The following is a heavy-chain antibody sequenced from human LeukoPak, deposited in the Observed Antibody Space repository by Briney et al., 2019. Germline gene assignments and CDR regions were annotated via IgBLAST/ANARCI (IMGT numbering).Heavy chain of an antibody. CDR1: GDSINSLDL. D-gene: IGHD3-22*01. J-gene: IGHJ4*02. Sequence: WETLSLTCTVSGDSINSLDLWSWVRQPPGKGLEWIGEMYLSGTTHSNPSVKSRVTISIDKSKNQFFLNLSSVTAADTAVYYCAGLVGRYSSGLYYYYFDYWGQGTLVTVSS. V-gene: IGHV4-4*02. CDR3: AGLVGRYSSGLYYYYFDY. CDR2: MYLSGTT.